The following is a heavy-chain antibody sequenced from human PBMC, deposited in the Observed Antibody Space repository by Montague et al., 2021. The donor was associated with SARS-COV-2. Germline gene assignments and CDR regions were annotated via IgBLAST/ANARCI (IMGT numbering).Heavy chain of an antibody. CDR2: IYYSGTT. J-gene: IGHJ4*02. D-gene: IGHD3-10*01. CDR3: AATDYFDSGKYDV. V-gene: IGHV4-59*08. Sequence: SETLSLTCTVSGGSISGYFWSWIRQSPGKGLEWIGYIYYSGTTKYNPALKSRVAISLETSKNQFSLKLNSVTAADTAAYYCAATDYFDSGKYDVWGQGTWVTVSS. CDR1: GGSISGYF.